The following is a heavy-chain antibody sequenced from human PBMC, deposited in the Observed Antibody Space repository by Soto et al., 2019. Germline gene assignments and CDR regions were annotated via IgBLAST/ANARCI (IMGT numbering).Heavy chain of an antibody. V-gene: IGHV3-33*01. CDR1: GFTFSSYG. Sequence: GGSLRLSCAASGFTFSSYGMHWVRQAPGKGLEWVAVIWYDGSNKYYADSVKGRFTISRDNSKNTLYLQMNSLRAEDTAVYYCAREVDYSNRFDYWGQGTLVTVSS. CDR3: AREVDYSNRFDY. J-gene: IGHJ4*02. CDR2: IWYDGSNK. D-gene: IGHD4-4*01.